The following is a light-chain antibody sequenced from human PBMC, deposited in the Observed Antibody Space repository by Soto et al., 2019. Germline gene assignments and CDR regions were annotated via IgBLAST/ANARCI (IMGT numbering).Light chain of an antibody. CDR1: SSNLGTYY. CDR2: DNS. V-gene: IGLV1-51*01. J-gene: IGLJ3*02. CDR3: CSYAGNRIFV. Sequence: QSVLTQPPSVSAAPGQKIIISCSGSSSNLGTYYVSWYHQLPGTAPKVLIYDNSRRPSGIPDRFSGSKSGNTASLTISGLRAEDEGNYHCCSYAGNRIFVFGGGTKLTVL.